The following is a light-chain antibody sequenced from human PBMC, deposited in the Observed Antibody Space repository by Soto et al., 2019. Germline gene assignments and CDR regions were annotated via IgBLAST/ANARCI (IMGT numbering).Light chain of an antibody. CDR3: QKYNSAPLT. CDR1: QSVSSY. CDR2: DAS. V-gene: IGKV3-11*01. J-gene: IGKJ4*01. Sequence: EIVLTQSPATLSLSPGERATLPCRASQSVSSYLAWYQQKPGQAPRLLIYDASNRATGIPARFSGSGSGTDFTLTISSLEPEDVAAYYCQKYNSAPLTFGGGTKVDI.